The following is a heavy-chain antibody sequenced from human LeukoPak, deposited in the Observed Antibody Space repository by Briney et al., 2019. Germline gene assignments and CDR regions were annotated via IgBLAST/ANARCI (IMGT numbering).Heavy chain of an antibody. CDR2: IYPGDSDT. CDR3: ARQWGDCSSTSCYSAY. CDR1: GYSFTTYW. J-gene: IGHJ4*02. D-gene: IGHD2-2*01. V-gene: IGHV5-51*01. Sequence: GESLQISCKGSGYSFTTYWIGWVRPMPGKGLEWMGIIYPGDSDTRNSPSFQGQVTISADKSISTAYLQWSSLKASDTAIYYCARQWGDCSSTSCYSAYWGQGTLVTVSS.